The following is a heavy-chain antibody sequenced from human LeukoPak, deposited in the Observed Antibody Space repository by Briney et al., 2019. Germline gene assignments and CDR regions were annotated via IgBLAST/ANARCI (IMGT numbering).Heavy chain of an antibody. J-gene: IGHJ4*02. CDR2: IIPIFGTA. CDR3: ASGPYDFWSGYAYYFDY. V-gene: IGHV1-69*13. CDR1: GGTFSSYA. Sequence: SVKVPCKASGGTFSSYAISWVRQAPGQGLEWMGGIIPIFGTANYAQKFQGRVTITADESTSTAYMELSSLRSEDTAVYYCASGPYDFWSGYAYYFDYWGQGTLVTVSS. D-gene: IGHD3-3*01.